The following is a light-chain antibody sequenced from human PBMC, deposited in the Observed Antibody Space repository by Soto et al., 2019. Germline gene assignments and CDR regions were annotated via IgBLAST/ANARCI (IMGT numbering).Light chain of an antibody. J-gene: IGLJ3*02. V-gene: IGLV2-23*01. CDR3: CSYAGPDIFAV. CDR1: SSDIGRYER. Sequence: QSVLTQPASVSGSPGQSITISCTGTSSDIGRYERVSWYQWHPGKAPKLMIYEDYRRPSGISNRFSGSKSGNTASLTIYGLRAEDEADYFCCSYAGPDIFAVFGGGTKLTVL. CDR2: EDY.